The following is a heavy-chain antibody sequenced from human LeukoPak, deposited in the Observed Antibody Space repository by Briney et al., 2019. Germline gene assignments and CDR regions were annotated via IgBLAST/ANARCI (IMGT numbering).Heavy chain of an antibody. D-gene: IGHD6-19*01. CDR3: LMYTNGWN. Sequence: GGSLRLSCAVSGSTISNSYMHWVRQAPGKGLVWVSRINSDGSSTTYADSVKGRFTISRDNAKNTLYLQTNSLRAEDTAMYHCLMYTNGWNWGQGTLVTVSS. CDR1: GSTISNSY. CDR2: INSDGSST. J-gene: IGHJ4*02. V-gene: IGHV3-74*01.